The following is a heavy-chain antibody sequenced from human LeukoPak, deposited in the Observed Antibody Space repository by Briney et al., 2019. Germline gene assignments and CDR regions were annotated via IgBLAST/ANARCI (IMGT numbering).Heavy chain of an antibody. J-gene: IGHJ4*02. CDR2: IRSDGST. Sequence: PGGSLRLSCAASGFTFSSYWMHWVRQAPGKGLVWVSRIRSDGSTTYADSVKGRFTISRDNAKNSLYLQMNSLRDEDTAVYYCARESRRGIAAAGTFDYWGQGTLVTVSS. D-gene: IGHD6-13*01. CDR3: ARESRRGIAAAGTFDY. CDR1: GFTFSSYW. V-gene: IGHV3-74*01.